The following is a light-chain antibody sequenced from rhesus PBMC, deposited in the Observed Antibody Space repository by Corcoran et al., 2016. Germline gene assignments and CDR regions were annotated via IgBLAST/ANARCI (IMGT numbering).Light chain of an antibody. Sequence: DIVMTQTPLSLPVTPGEPASISCRSSQSLLHSNGHTYLFCYLQKPGQSPQLLVYLASNRAFGVPQGLSGSGSGTDLKLKISWVEAEDVGIYYCLQDIQIPVTFGCGTKVEIK. CDR1: QSLLHSNGHTY. CDR3: LQDIQIPVT. V-gene: IGKV2-78*01. CDR2: LAS. J-gene: IGKJ4*01.